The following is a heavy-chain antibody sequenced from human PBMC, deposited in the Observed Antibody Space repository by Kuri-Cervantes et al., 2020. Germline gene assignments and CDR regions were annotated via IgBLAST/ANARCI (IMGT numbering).Heavy chain of an antibody. J-gene: IGHJ5*02. D-gene: IGHD5-18*01. V-gene: IGHV1-8*02. CDR1: GYTFTSYY. CDR3: ARALTAMATQNNRFDP. CDR2: VNPNSGNT. Sequence: ASVKVSCKASGYTFTSYYMHWVRQAPGQGLEWMGWVNPNSGNTGYAQKFQGRVTMTRNTSISTAYMELSSLRSEDTAVYYCARALTAMATQNNRFDPWGQGTLVTVSS.